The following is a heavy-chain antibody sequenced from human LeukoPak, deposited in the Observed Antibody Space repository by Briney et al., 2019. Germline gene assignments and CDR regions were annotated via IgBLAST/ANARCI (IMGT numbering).Heavy chain of an antibody. V-gene: IGHV3-74*01. Sequence: GGSLRLSCAVSGFTLSSYWMHWVRQAPGKGLVGVSRISADGSSTNYADSVKGRFTISRDNAKNTLYLQMNSLRAEDTAVYYCARTPIIGNNWFDPWGQGTLVTVSS. CDR3: ARTPIIGNNWFDP. CDR2: ISADGSST. J-gene: IGHJ5*02. CDR1: GFTLSSYW. D-gene: IGHD1-26*01.